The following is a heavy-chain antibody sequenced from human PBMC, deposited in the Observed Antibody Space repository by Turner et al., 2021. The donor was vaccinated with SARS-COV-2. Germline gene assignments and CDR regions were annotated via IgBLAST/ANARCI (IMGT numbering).Heavy chain of an antibody. CDR1: GFTFSSYA. D-gene: IGHD1-26*01. V-gene: IGHV3-30-3*01. CDR2: ISYDGTNK. CDR3: ARPLGGNYYRGLEY. Sequence: QVQLVASGGGVVQPGESLRHLCAATGFTFSSYAIHWVRQAPGKGLEWVAVISYDGTNKYYADSVKGRFTFSRDDSKNTLYLQMNSLRTEDTAVYYCARPLGGNYYRGLEYWGQGTLVTVSS. J-gene: IGHJ4*02.